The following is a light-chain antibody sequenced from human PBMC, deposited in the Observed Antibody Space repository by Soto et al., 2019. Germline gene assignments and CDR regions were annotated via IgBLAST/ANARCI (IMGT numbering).Light chain of an antibody. J-gene: IGKJ2*01. Sequence: EIGMTQSPPTLSLAPGERATLSCRASQSVSSDLALYQQKPGQAPRLLIYGASPRSTGITASFSGSGSGTELTLTISSLQSEDVAVYYCQQYNNWPPYTFGQETKLEIK. V-gene: IGKV3-15*01. CDR2: GAS. CDR1: QSVSSD. CDR3: QQYNNWPPYT.